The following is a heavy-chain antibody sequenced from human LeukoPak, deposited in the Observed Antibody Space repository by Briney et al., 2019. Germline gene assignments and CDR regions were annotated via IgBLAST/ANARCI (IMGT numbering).Heavy chain of an antibody. V-gene: IGHV4-59*01. CDR2: IYYSGST. D-gene: IGHD1-26*01. CDR1: GGSLSSYY. J-gene: IGHJ5*02. Sequence: SETLSLTCTVSGGSLSSYYWSWLRQPPGKGLEWIGYIYYSGSTNYNPSLKSRVTISVDTSKNQFSLKLSSVTAADTAVYYCAREESGGSYFVWFDPWGQGTLVTVSS. CDR3: AREESGGSYFVWFDP.